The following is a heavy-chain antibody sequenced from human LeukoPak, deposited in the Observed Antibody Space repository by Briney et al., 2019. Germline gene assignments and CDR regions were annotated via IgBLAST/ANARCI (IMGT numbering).Heavy chain of an antibody. CDR3: ARDKPFDY. J-gene: IGHJ4*02. CDR1: GGTFSSYA. CDR2: IIPILGIA. Sequence: EASVKVSCKASGGTFSSYAISWVRQAPGQGLEWMGRIIPILGIANYAQKFQGRVTITADKSTSTAYMELSSLRSDDTAVYYCARDKPFDYWGQGTLVTVSS. V-gene: IGHV1-69*04.